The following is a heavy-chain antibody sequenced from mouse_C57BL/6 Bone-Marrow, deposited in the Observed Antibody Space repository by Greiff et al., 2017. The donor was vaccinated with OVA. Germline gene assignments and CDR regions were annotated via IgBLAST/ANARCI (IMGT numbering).Heavy chain of an antibody. Sequence: VQLQQPGAELVMPGASVKLSCKASGYTFTSYWMHWVKQRPGQGLEWIGEIEPSDSYTNYNQKFKGKSTLTVDKSSSTAYMQLSSLTSEDSAVYYCAREGITGFAYWGQGTLVTVSA. CDR3: AREGITGFAY. CDR2: IEPSDSYT. V-gene: IGHV1-69*01. J-gene: IGHJ3*01. CDR1: GYTFTSYW. D-gene: IGHD1-3*01.